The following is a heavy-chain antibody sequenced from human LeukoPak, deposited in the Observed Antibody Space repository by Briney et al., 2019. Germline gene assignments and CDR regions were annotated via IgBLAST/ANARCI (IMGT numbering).Heavy chain of an antibody. CDR2: INPSGGTT. CDR1: GYTFINYY. V-gene: IGHV1-46*01. J-gene: IGHJ4*02. Sequence: ASVKVSCKASGYTFINYYMHWVRQAPGQGLEWMGIINPSGGTTSYAQNFQGRVTMTRDTSTSTVYMELSSLRSEDTAVYYCAREVGPRQLHLWGSAFDYWGQGTLVTVSS. CDR3: AREVGPRQLHLWGSAFDY. D-gene: IGHD5-18*01.